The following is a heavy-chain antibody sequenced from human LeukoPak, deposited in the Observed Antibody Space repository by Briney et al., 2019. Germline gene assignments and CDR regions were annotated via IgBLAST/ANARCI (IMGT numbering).Heavy chain of an antibody. CDR1: GFTFDDYG. V-gene: IGHV3-20*04. Sequence: GGSLRLSCAASGFTFDDYGMSWVRHVPGKGLEWVSGINWNGGSRGYADSVKGRFTISRDNAKNSLYLQMNSLRAEDTAVYYCAKRSGYYYDSSGYYVDYWGQGTLVTVSS. CDR3: AKRSGYYYDSSGYYVDY. J-gene: IGHJ4*02. D-gene: IGHD3-22*01. CDR2: INWNGGSR.